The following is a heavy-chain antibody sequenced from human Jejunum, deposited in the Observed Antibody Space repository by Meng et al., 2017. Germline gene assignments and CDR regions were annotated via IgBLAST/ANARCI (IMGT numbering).Heavy chain of an antibody. CDR3: ARTTKVGESDS. J-gene: IGHJ5*01. D-gene: IGHD1-26*01. Sequence: SETLSLTCTVSGYSISSGYYWGWIRQPPGKGLEWIGTIYNSGYTFYNTSLRSPVTISVDTSKNQFSLNVTSVTAADTAVYFCARTTKVGESDSWGQGTLVTVSS. CDR1: GYSISSGYY. V-gene: IGHV4-38-2*02. CDR2: IYNSGYT.